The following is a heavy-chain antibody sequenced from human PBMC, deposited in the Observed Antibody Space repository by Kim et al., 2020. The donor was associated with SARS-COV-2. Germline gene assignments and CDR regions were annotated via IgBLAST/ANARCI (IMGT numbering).Heavy chain of an antibody. V-gene: IGHV4-59*01. CDR3: AREGEYSYGMDV. D-gene: IGHD3-16*01. Sequence: SETLSLTCTVSGGSISSYYWSWIRQPPGKGLEWIGYIYYSGSTNYNPSLKSRVTISVDTSKNQFSLKLSSVTAADTAVYYCAREGEYSYGMDVWGQGTTVTVSS. CDR1: GGSISSYY. J-gene: IGHJ6*02. CDR2: IYYSGST.